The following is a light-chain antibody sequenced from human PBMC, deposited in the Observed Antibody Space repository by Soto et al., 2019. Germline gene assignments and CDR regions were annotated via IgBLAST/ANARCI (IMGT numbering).Light chain of an antibody. CDR2: AAS. CDR1: QGIGSY. Sequence: DVQMTQSPSSLSASVGDRVTITCRASQGIGSYLAWYQQKTGEAPKLLIFAASTLQSGVPSRFSGSGSGTDFTLTISCLQSEEFATYYCQQYYSFPRTFGQGTKVDIK. J-gene: IGKJ1*01. CDR3: QQYYSFPRT. V-gene: IGKV1-9*01.